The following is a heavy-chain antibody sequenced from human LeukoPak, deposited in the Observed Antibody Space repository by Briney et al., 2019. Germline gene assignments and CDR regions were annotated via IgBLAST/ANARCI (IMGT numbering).Heavy chain of an antibody. J-gene: IGHJ4*02. V-gene: IGHV4-34*01. Sequence: NHSGSTNYNPSLKSRVTISVDTSKNQFSLKLSSVTAADTAVYYCARGLSVAGHFDYWGQGTLVTVSS. CDR2: NHSGST. CDR3: ARGLSVAGHFDY. D-gene: IGHD6-19*01.